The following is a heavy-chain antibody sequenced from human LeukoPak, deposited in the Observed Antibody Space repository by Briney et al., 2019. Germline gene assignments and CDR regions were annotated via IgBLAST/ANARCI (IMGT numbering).Heavy chain of an antibody. CDR1: GYTFTSYG. J-gene: IGHJ2*01. Sequence: ASVKVSCKASGYTFTSYGISWVRQAPGQGLEWMGWISAYNGNTNYAQKLQGRVTMTTDTSTSTAYMELRSLRSDDTAVYYCARDLQQWLVGQNSWYFDLWGRGTLVTVSS. CDR2: ISAYNGNT. V-gene: IGHV1-18*01. CDR3: ARDLQQWLVGQNSWYFDL. D-gene: IGHD6-19*01.